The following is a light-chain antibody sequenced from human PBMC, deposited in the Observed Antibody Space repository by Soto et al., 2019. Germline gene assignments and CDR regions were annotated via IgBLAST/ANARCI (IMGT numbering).Light chain of an antibody. CDR3: SSYTGTSNYV. J-gene: IGLJ1*01. CDR2: DVT. CDR1: SSDVGSYNY. Sequence: QSALTQPASVSGSPGQSITISCTGTSSDVGSYNYVSWYQQHPGKVPKLIIYDVTYRPSRVSDRFSGSKSGNTASLTISGLQAEDEADYYCSSYTGTSNYVFGTGTQLTVL. V-gene: IGLV2-14*01.